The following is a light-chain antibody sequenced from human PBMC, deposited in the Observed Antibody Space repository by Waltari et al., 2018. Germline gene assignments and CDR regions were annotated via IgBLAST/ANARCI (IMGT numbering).Light chain of an antibody. V-gene: IGLV2-23*02. J-gene: IGLJ3*02. CDR3: CSYAGNYIWV. Sequence: QSALTQPASVSGSPGQSVTISCTGASSDIGRYAIVSWYQQHPGNAPKLIICDVSKRPSGVSDRFSGSKSGDTASLTISGLQFEDEADYYCCSYAGNYIWVFGGGTRLTVL. CDR1: SSDIGRYAI. CDR2: DVS.